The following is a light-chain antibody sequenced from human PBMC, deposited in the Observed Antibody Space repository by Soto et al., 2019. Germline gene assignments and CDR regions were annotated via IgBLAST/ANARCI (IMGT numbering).Light chain of an antibody. V-gene: IGLV2-23*02. CDR3: CSYAGSSTFFYV. Sequence: QSVLAHPASVSGSPGQSITISCTGTSSDVGSYNLVSWYQQHPGKAPKLMIYEASKRPSGVSNRSSGSKSGNTASLTISGLQAEDEADYYCCSYAGSSTFFYVLGTGTKVAVL. J-gene: IGLJ1*01. CDR1: SSDVGSYNL. CDR2: EAS.